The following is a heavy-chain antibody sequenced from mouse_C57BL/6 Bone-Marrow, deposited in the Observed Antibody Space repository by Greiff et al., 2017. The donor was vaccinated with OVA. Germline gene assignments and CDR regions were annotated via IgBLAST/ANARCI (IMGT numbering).Heavy chain of an antibody. CDR1: GYTFTSYW. CDR2: IYPGSGGT. V-gene: IGHV1-55*01. D-gene: IGHD3-2*02. J-gene: IGHJ3*01. CDR3: AVRHLSLRCWLAD. Sequence: QVQLQQPGAELVKPGASVKMSCKASGYTFTSYWITWVKQRPGQGLEWIGDIYPGSGGTNYNEKFKSKATLTVDTSSSTAYMQLSSLTSEDSAVYYCAVRHLSLRCWLADWGQGTPVTVSA.